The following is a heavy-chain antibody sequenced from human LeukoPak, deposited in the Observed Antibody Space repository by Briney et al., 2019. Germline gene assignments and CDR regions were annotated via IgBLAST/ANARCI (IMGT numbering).Heavy chain of an antibody. CDR1: GGSISNFY. V-gene: IGHV4-4*07. CDR2: ISTSGNT. J-gene: IGHJ4*02. CDR3: ASDAFYDSGGYYYY. D-gene: IGHD3-22*01. Sequence: SETLSLTCTVSGGSISNFYWSWIRQPAGKGLEWIGRISTSGNTDYNPYLKSRVTMSVDTSRKQFSLKLSSVTAADTAVYYCASDAFYDSGGYYYYWGQGTLVTVSS.